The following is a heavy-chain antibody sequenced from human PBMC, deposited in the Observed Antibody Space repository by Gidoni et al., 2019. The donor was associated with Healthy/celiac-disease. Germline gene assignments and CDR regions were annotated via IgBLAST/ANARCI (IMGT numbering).Heavy chain of an antibody. CDR1: GYTFTSYG. V-gene: IGHV1-18*01. J-gene: IGHJ3*02. D-gene: IGHD3-9*01. Sequence: QLVQSGAEVKKPGASVKVSCKASGYTFTSYGISWVRQATGQGLEWMGWIRAYNGNTNYAQKLQGRVTMTTDTSTSTAYMKLRSLRSDDTAVYYCARDRIPDYDILTGYYSPDAFDIWGQGTMVTVSS. CDR2: IRAYNGNT. CDR3: ARDRIPDYDILTGYYSPDAFDI.